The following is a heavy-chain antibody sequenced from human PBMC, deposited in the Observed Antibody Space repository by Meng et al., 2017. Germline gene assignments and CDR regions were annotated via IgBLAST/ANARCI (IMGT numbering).Heavy chain of an antibody. V-gene: IGHV4-61*02. Sequence: SETLSLTCTVSGRSISRGSYYWSWIRQPAGKGLEWIGRIYTSGSTNYNPSLKSRVTISVDTSKNQFALKLSSVIAADTAVYYCARGGSQNLYSSGWSKYYGMDYWGQGTTVTVSS. D-gene: IGHD6-19*01. CDR3: ARGGSQNLYSSGWSKYYGMDY. CDR2: IYTSGST. CDR1: GRSISRGSYY. J-gene: IGHJ6*02.